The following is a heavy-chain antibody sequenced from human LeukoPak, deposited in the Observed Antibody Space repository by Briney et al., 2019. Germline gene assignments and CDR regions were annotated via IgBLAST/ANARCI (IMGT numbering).Heavy chain of an antibody. CDR3: ARTYSSSLRYYMDV. J-gene: IGHJ6*03. CDR2: INHSGST. D-gene: IGHD6-6*01. Sequence: SETLSLTCAVCGGSFSGYYWSWIRQPPGKGLEWIGEINHSGSTNYNPSLKSRVTISVDTSKNQFSLKLSSVTAADTAVYYCARTYSSSLRYYMDVWGKGTTVTVSS. V-gene: IGHV4-34*01. CDR1: GGSFSGYY.